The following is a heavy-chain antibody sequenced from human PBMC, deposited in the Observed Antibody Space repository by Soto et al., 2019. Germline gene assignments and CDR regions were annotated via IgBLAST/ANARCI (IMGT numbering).Heavy chain of an antibody. V-gene: IGHV3-30-3*01. CDR2: ISYDGSNK. CDR3: ARDGYYYDSSGYFSGFDY. D-gene: IGHD3-22*01. CDR1: GFTFSSYA. J-gene: IGHJ4*02. Sequence: GGSLRLSCAASGFTFSSYAMHWVRQAPGKGLEWVAVISYDGSNKYYADSVKGRFTISRDNSKNTLYLQMNSLRAEDTAVYYCARDGYYYDSSGYFSGFDYWGQGTLVTVSS.